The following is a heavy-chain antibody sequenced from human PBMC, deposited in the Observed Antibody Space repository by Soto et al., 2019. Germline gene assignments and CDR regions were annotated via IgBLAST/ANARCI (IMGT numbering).Heavy chain of an antibody. D-gene: IGHD3-22*01. J-gene: IGHJ4*02. V-gene: IGHV4-34*01. CDR2: INHSGST. Sequence: QVQLQQWGAGLLKPSETLSLTCAVYGGSFSGYYWSWIRQPPGKGLEWIGEINHSGSTNYNPSLKSRVTISVDTSKNQFSLKLSSVTGADTAVYYCARGSRHYYDSSGPDPVGLDYWGQGTLVTVSS. CDR3: ARGSRHYYDSSGPDPVGLDY. CDR1: GGSFSGYY.